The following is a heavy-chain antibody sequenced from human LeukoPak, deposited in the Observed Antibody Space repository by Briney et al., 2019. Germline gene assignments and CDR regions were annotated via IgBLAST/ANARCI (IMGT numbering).Heavy chain of an antibody. CDR3: ARGSIAALDAFDI. V-gene: IGHV4-4*09. D-gene: IGHD6-6*01. CDR1: GGSISSYY. CDR2: IYTSGST. Sequence: SETLSLTCTVSGGSISSYYWSWIRQPPGKGLKWIGYIYTSGSTNYNPSLKSRVTISVDTSKNQFSLKLSSVTAADTAVYYCARGSIAALDAFDIWGQGTMVTVSS. J-gene: IGHJ3*02.